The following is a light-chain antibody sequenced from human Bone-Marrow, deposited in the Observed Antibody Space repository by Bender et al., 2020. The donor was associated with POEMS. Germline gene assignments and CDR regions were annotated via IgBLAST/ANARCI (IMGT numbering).Light chain of an antibody. Sequence: QSVLTQPPSLSGAPGQRVSISCTGSSSNIGARYDVHWYQQLPGTAPKLLIFRNNNRPSGFPDRFSGSRSGTSASPAITGVRREDVAVYFCQAYENTLRRSVFSVGTQLTVL. J-gene: IGLJ3*02. CDR3: QAYENTLRRSV. CDR1: SSNIGARYD. CDR2: RNN. V-gene: IGLV1-40*01.